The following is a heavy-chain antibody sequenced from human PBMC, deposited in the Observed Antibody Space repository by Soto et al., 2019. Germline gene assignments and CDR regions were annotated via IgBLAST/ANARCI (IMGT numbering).Heavy chain of an antibody. CDR2: VSFSGST. CDR1: GDSISRYD. V-gene: IGHV4-59*01. CDR3: ARSREMYYYDSSGYYAH. J-gene: IGHJ4*02. D-gene: IGHD3-22*01. Sequence: ETLSLTCTVSGDSISRYDWNWIRQSPGKELEWIGYVSFSGSTSYNPSLKSRVTISVDTSKNQFSLKLSSVTAADTAVYYCARSREMYYYDSSGYYAHWGQVTLVT.